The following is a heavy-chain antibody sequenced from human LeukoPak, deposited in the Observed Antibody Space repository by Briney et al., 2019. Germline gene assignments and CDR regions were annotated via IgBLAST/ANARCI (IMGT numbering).Heavy chain of an antibody. CDR1: GFTFSSYA. V-gene: IGHV3-30-3*01. CDR3: ARDGHPFDH. CDR2: ISYDGSNK. Sequence: PGGSLRLSCAASGFTFSSYAMHWVRQAPGKGLEWVAVISYDGSNKYYADSVKGRFTISRDNAKKSLYLQMNSLRAEDTAVYYCARDGHPFDHWGQGTLVTVSS. J-gene: IGHJ4*02.